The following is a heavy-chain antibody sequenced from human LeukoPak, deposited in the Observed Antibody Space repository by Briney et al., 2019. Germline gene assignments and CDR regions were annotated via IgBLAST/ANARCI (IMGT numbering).Heavy chain of an antibody. V-gene: IGHV3-21*01. D-gene: IGHD4-17*01. CDR2: ISSSRSYI. Sequence: GGSLRLSCAASGFNFSSYSMNWVRQAPGKGLEWVSPISSSRSYIYYADSVKGRFTISRDNAKNSLYLQMNSLRAEDTAVYYCASTVDLGDYWGQGTLVTVSS. CDR3: ASTVDLGDY. CDR1: GFNFSSYS. J-gene: IGHJ4*02.